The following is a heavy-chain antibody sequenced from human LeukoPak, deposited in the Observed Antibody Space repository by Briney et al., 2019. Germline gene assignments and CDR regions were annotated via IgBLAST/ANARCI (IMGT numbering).Heavy chain of an antibody. Sequence: GGSLRLSCAASGFTFSSYAMHWVRQAPDKGLEWVAVISYDGSNKYYADSVKGRFTISRDNSKNTLYLQMNSLRAEDTAVYYCARGGSGWSVDYWGQGTLVTVSS. V-gene: IGHV3-30-3*01. J-gene: IGHJ4*02. CDR1: GFTFSSYA. CDR3: ARGGSGWSVDY. CDR2: ISYDGSNK. D-gene: IGHD6-19*01.